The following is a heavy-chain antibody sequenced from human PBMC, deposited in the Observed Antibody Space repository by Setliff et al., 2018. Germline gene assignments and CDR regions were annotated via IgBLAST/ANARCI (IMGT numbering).Heavy chain of an antibody. Sequence: RLSCAASGFTFNIYAFNWVRQAPGKGLEWLAVTSYDGKNNYYGDSVKGRFTISRDNSQNTVYLQMNALSGDDTAVYFCARAQNIFGGNFDSWGQGTLVTVSS. CDR3: ARAQNIFGGNFDS. J-gene: IGHJ4*02. D-gene: IGHD3-3*01. V-gene: IGHV3-30*03. CDR2: TSYDGKNN. CDR1: GFTFNIYA.